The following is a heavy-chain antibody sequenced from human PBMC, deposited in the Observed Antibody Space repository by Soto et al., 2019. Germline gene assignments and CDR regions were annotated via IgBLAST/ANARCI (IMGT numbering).Heavy chain of an antibody. CDR2: ISGNGGTT. V-gene: IGHV3-23*01. CDR1: GFTFNSYA. CDR3: AKGKSHTLFGVDTLFDY. J-gene: IGHJ4*02. D-gene: IGHD3-3*01. Sequence: GGSLRLSCAASGFTFNSYAMSWVRQAPGKGLEWISLISGNGGTTNYADSVKCRFTISRDNSQKKLYLQMDSLRAEDTAVYYCAKGKSHTLFGVDTLFDYWSQGTLVTVSS.